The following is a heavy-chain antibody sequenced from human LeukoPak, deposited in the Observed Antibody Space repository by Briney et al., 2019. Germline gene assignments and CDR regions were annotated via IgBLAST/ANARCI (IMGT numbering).Heavy chain of an antibody. CDR1: GDSINSLDL. CDR2: MYLSGAT. V-gene: IGHV4-4*02. CDR3: AGLVGRYSSGLYYYYFDY. Sequence: GTLSLTCTVSGDSINSLDLWSWVRQPPGKGLEWIGEMYLSGATHSNPSVKSRVTISIDKSKNQFFLNLSSVTAADTAVYYCAGLVGRYSSGLYYYYFDYWGQGTLVTVSS. J-gene: IGHJ4*02. D-gene: IGHD3-22*01.